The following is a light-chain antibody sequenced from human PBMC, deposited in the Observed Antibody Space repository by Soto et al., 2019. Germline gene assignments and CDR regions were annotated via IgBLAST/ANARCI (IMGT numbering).Light chain of an antibody. V-gene: IGLV2-14*01. Sequence: QSVLTQPASVSGSPGQSITISCTGTSSDVGGYNYVSWYQEHPGKAPKLMIYDVSNRPSGVSNRFSGSKSGNTASLTISGLQAEDEADYYCSSYTTDSTYVFGIGTKVTV. CDR2: DVS. J-gene: IGLJ1*01. CDR3: SSYTTDSTYV. CDR1: SSDVGGYNY.